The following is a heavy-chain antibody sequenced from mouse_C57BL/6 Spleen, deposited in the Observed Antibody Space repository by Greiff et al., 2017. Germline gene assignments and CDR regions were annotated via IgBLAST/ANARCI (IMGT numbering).Heavy chain of an antibody. J-gene: IGHJ3*01. Sequence: VQVVESGPGLVAPSQSLSITCTVSGFSLTSYGVDWVRQSPGKGLEWLGVIWGVGSTNYNSALKSRLSISKDNSKSQVFLKMNSLQTDDTAMYYCAIDSSGYGFAYWGQGTLVTVSA. CDR3: AIDSSGYGFAY. CDR1: GFSLTSYG. V-gene: IGHV2-6*01. CDR2: IWGVGST. D-gene: IGHD3-2*02.